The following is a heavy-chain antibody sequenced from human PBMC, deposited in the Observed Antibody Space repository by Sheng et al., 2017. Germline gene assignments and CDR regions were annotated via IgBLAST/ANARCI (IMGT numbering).Heavy chain of an antibody. CDR2: IIPSLGIA. CDR3: ARLWGNVVATNWFDP. D-gene: IGHD5-12*01. V-gene: IGHV1-69*10. CDR1: GGTFSTYA. J-gene: IGHJ5*02. Sequence: QVQLVQSGAEVKKPGSSVKVSCRASGGTFSTYAISWLRQAPGQGLEWMGGIIPSLGIANSAQRFQGRVTITADKSTSTVYMDLSSLRSEDTAVYYCARLWGNVVATNWFDPWGQGTLVTGLL.